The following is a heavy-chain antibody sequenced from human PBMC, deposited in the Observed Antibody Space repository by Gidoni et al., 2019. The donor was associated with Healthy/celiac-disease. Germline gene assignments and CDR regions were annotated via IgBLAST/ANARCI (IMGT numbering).Heavy chain of an antibody. CDR2: INTNTGNP. CDR3: ARDYDILTGTYNWFDP. CDR1: GYTFTSYA. Sequence: QVQLVQPGSELKKPGASVKVSCKASGYTFTSYAMNWLRQAPGQGLEWMGWINTNTGNPKYAQGFTGRFVFSLDTSVSTAYLQICSLKAEDTAVYYCARDYDILTGTYNWFDPWGQGTLVTVSS. D-gene: IGHD3-9*01. V-gene: IGHV7-4-1*01. J-gene: IGHJ5*02.